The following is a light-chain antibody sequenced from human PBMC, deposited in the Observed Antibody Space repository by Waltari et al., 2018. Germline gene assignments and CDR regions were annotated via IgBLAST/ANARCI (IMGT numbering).Light chain of an antibody. CDR3: QQYDTYPWT. Sequence: DIQMTPSPSTLSTSVGDRVTITCRASQSIKSWLAWYQQKPGKAPKLLIYKASSLESGVPSRFSGSESGTEFTLSISGLQPDDFASYYCQQYDTYPWTFGQGTKVEIK. CDR1: QSIKSW. V-gene: IGKV1-5*03. CDR2: KAS. J-gene: IGKJ1*01.